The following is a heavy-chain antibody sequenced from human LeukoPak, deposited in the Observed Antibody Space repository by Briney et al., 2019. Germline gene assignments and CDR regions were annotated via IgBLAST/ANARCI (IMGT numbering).Heavy chain of an antibody. Sequence: GGSLRLSCAASGFTFSSYSMNWVRQAPGKGLEWVSGISISGEKTYHADSVKGRFTISRDNSKNMLYLQMNSLRAEDTAVYFCAKDLGISESFYVSFDYWGQGTLVTVSS. CDR2: ISISGEKT. D-gene: IGHD1-26*01. J-gene: IGHJ4*02. CDR3: AKDLGISESFYVSFDY. V-gene: IGHV3-23*01. CDR1: GFTFSSYS.